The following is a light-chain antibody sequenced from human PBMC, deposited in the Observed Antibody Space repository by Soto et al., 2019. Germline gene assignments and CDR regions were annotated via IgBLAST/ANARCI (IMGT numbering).Light chain of an antibody. CDR3: QQRSSWTPSIN. J-gene: IGKJ5*01. Sequence: EIVLTQSPATLSLSPGERATLSCRASQSVTTFLAWYQQKPGQAPRLLIYDASDRAPGIPARFSGSGSATDFTLPINHIEHEDFAVYYCQQRSSWTPSINFGQGTRREIK. V-gene: IGKV3-11*01. CDR1: QSVTTF. CDR2: DAS.